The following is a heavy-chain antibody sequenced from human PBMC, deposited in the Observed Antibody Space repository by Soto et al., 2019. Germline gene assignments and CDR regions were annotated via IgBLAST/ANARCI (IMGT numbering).Heavy chain of an antibody. CDR3: AKRSPYSSGWYSPIFDY. Sequence: GGSLRLSCAASGFSFSSFGMHWVRQAPGKGPEWVSVISESGGSTHYADSVRGRFTVSRDNSKNSLSLRMNSLRDEDTAVYFCAKRSPYSSGWYSPIFDYWGQGALVTVSS. CDR2: ISESGGST. J-gene: IGHJ4*02. CDR1: GFSFSSFG. V-gene: IGHV3-23*01. D-gene: IGHD6-13*01.